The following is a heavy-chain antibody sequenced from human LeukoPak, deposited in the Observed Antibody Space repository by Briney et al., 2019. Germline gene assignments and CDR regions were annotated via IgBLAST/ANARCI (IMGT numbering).Heavy chain of an antibody. CDR2: IYYSGST. CDR1: GGSISSSSYY. J-gene: IGHJ6*02. Sequence: PSETLSLTCTVSGGSISSSSYYWGWIRQPPGKGLEWIGSIYYSGSTYYNPSLKSRVTISVDTSKNQFSLKLSSGTAADTAVYYCARESYDSSGYYWDYYYYGMDVWGQGTTVTVSS. D-gene: IGHD3-22*01. CDR3: ARESYDSSGYYWDYYYYGMDV. V-gene: IGHV4-39*07.